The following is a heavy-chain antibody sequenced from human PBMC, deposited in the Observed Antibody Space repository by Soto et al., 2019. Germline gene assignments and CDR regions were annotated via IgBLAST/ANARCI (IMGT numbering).Heavy chain of an antibody. J-gene: IGHJ4*02. Sequence: EVQLVQSGAEVKKPGESLKISCKASGYSFTTYWIGWVRHVPGKGLEWMGIISPGDSDARYSPSFQGQVTISADKSINAAYLQWSSLKASDTALYYCARQREAYCSIGRCPFDYWGQGSLVTVSS. D-gene: IGHD2-2*01. CDR2: ISPGDSDA. CDR1: GYSFTTYW. V-gene: IGHV5-51*01. CDR3: ARQREAYCSIGRCPFDY.